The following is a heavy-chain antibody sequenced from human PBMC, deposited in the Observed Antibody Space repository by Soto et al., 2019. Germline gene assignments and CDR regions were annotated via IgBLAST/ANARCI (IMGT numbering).Heavy chain of an antibody. J-gene: IGHJ4*02. CDR3: ARELAYCGGDCYTEPMDD. Sequence: ASVKVSCKASGYTFTNYYMHGGRQAPGQGLEWRGWIHPNSGGTKYAQKFQGRVTMTRDTTISTAYMELRRLSSDDTAVYYGARELAYCGGDCYTEPMDDWGQGTMVTVSS. CDR1: GYTFTNYY. D-gene: IGHD2-21*02. V-gene: IGHV1-2*02. CDR2: IHPNSGGT.